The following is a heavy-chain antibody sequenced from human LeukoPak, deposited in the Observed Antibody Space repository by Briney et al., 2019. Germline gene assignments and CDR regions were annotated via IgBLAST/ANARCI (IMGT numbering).Heavy chain of an antibody. D-gene: IGHD6-19*01. J-gene: IGHJ1*01. CDR3: ARFETVAAKPIEH. Sequence: PGGSLRLSCAASGFTFSDYSMNWVRQAPGKRLDWVSSISSTSTYILYADSVKDRFTISRDNARNSLYLQMNSLRAEDTAVYYCARFETVAAKPIEHWGPGTLVTVSS. V-gene: IGHV3-21*01. CDR2: ISSTSTYI. CDR1: GFTFSDYS.